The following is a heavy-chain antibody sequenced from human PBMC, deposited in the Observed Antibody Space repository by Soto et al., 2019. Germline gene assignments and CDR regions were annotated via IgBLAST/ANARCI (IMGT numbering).Heavy chain of an antibody. D-gene: IGHD1-26*01. V-gene: IGHV1-18*01. Sequence: QVQLVQSGAEVKNPGASVKVSCKASGYTLTTDGISWVRQAPGQGLEWMGWISVYNGNTNYAQKVQGRVTMTTDTSTSTAYMELRSLKSDDTAVYYCARVIGAKELHGMDVWGQGTTVTVSS. J-gene: IGHJ6*02. CDR3: ARVIGAKELHGMDV. CDR2: ISVYNGNT. CDR1: GYTLTTDG.